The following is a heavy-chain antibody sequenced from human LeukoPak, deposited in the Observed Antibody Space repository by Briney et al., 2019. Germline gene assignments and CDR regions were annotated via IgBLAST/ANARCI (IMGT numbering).Heavy chain of an antibody. CDR3: ARGASYYDSSGIFDY. J-gene: IGHJ4*02. CDR1: GFTFSNE. V-gene: IGHV3-48*03. D-gene: IGHD3-22*01. Sequence: GGSLRLSCAASGFTFSNEMNWVRQAPGKGLEWVSYISSSGSTIYYADSVKGRLTISRDNSKNTLYLQMNSLRAEDTAVYYCARGASYYDSSGIFDYWGQGTLVTVSS. CDR2: ISSSGSTI.